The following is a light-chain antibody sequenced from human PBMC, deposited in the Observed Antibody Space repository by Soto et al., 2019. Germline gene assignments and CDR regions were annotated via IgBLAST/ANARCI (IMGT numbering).Light chain of an antibody. V-gene: IGKV1-33*01. Sequence: DIQMTQSPSSLSASVGDRVTITCQANQDINNFLNWYQHKPGKPPKLLIYDASNLKSGVPSRFSGSGSGTDFTFTISSLQPEDIATYYCQQYDNIQITFGQGTRLDI. CDR3: QQYDNIQIT. CDR1: QDINNF. CDR2: DAS. J-gene: IGKJ5*01.